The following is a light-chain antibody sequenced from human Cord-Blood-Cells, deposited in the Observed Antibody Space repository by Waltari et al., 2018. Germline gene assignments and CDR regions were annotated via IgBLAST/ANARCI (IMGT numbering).Light chain of an antibody. V-gene: IGLV2-14*03. Sequence: QSALTQPASVSGSPGQSITISCTGTSSDVGGYNYVSWYQQHPGKAPKLMIYDVSNRPSGGSNRFSGSKSGNTASLTISGLQAEDEADYYCSSYTSSSPLVFGTGTKVTVL. J-gene: IGLJ1*01. CDR3: SSYTSSSPLV. CDR1: SSDVGGYNY. CDR2: DVS.